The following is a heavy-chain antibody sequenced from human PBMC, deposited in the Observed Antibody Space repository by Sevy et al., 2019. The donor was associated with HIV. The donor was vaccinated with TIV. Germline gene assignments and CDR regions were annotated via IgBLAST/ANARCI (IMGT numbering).Heavy chain of an antibody. D-gene: IGHD3-22*01. V-gene: IGHV3-9*01. CDR2: LSWNSGSF. CDR3: AKEFPTDESSGYPFYWYFDL. CDR1: GFSFDDYA. J-gene: IGHJ2*01. Sequence: GGSLRLSCVGSGFSFDDYAMHWVRQAPGKGLEWVAGLSWNSGSFAYADSVRGRFVISRDNAKKSLYLEMNSLRAEDTALYYCAKEFPTDESSGYPFYWYFDLWGRGTLVTVSS.